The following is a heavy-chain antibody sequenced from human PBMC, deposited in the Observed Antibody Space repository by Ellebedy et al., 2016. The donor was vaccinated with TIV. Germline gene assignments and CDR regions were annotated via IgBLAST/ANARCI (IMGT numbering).Heavy chain of an antibody. CDR1: GGSVISYY. CDR3: ARGQYYDNSDH. J-gene: IGHJ4*02. V-gene: IGHV4-59*02. D-gene: IGHD3-16*01. CDR2: VYHNGNT. Sequence: SETLSLXXTVSGGSVISYYWSWIRQAPGKGLEWIGYVYHNGNTNYAPSLKSRVTISEDTSKNQVSLRLNSETAADTAVYYCARGQYYDNSDHWGQGTLVSVSS.